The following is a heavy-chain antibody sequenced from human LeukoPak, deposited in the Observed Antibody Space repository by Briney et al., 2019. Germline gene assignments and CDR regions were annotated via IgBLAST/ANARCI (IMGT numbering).Heavy chain of an antibody. CDR2: IIPTFGIA. Sequence: ASVKVSCKASGGTFISYAISWVRHPPAQGLEWMGRIIPTFGIANYAQKFHGRVTITTDKSTSKTYMELSSLRSEDTAVYYCAALDASSGRLWGQGTLVTVCS. CDR3: AALDASSGRL. V-gene: IGHV1-69*04. CDR1: GGTFISYA. J-gene: IGHJ4*02. D-gene: IGHD6-19*01.